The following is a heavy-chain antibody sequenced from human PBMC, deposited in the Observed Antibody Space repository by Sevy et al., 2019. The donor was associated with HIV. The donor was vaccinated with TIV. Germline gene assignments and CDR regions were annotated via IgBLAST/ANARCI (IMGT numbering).Heavy chain of an antibody. D-gene: IGHD1-1*01. CDR2: LKSKAYGGTV. Sequence: GGSLRLSCTASGFTFGDYCMSWVRQAPGKGLEWVAFLKSKAYGGTVDHAASAKGRFTTSRDDSKSIAYLQMNDLNTAATGVYYCRRWKGAQSIFDYWGQGALVTVSS. CDR1: GFTFGDYC. V-gene: IGHV3-49*04. CDR3: RRWKGAQSIFDY. J-gene: IGHJ4*02.